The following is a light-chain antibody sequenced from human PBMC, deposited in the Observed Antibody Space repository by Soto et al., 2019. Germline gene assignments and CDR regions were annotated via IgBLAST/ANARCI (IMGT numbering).Light chain of an antibody. CDR1: QGISSH. CDR2: AAS. CDR3: QHLNSYPRALS. V-gene: IGKV1-9*01. J-gene: IGKJ4*01. Sequence: DIQLTQSPAFLSASLGDRVTISCRASQGISSHLAWYQQKPGKAPELLIYAASTLQSGVPSRFSGSGSGTEFTLTISSLQPEDFATYFCQHLNSYPRALSFGGGTQVEI.